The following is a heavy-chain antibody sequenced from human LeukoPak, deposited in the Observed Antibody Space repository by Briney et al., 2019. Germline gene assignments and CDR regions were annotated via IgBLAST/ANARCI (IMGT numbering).Heavy chain of an antibody. CDR3: ARSIYDFWSGYGDAFDI. Sequence: SETLSLTCTVSGGSISSYYWSWIRQPPGKGLEWIGYIYYSGSTNYNPSLKSRVTISVDTSKNQFSLKLSSVTAADTAVYYCARSIYDFWSGYGDAFDIWGQGTMVTVSS. D-gene: IGHD3-3*01. CDR1: GGSISSYY. CDR2: IYYSGST. V-gene: IGHV4-59*01. J-gene: IGHJ3*02.